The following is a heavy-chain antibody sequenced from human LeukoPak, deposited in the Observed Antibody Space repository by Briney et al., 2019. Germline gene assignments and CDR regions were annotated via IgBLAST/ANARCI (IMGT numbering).Heavy chain of an antibody. CDR1: GFIFSDFD. V-gene: IGHV3-13*04. D-gene: IGHD6-19*01. CDR3: ARATISVAYAFDI. Sequence: GGSLRLSCAASGFIFSDFDMHWVRQVTGKGLEWVSAIGTTGDTYYPGSVKGRFTISRENAKNSLYLQMNSLGAEDTAVYYCARATISVAYAFDIWGQGTMITVSS. CDR2: IGTTGDT. J-gene: IGHJ3*02.